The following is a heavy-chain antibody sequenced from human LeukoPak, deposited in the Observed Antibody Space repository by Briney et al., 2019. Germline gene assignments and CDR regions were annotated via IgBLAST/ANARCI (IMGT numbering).Heavy chain of an antibody. J-gene: IGHJ5*02. V-gene: IGHV1-24*01. CDR2: FNPEDGEK. D-gene: IGHD6-13*01. CDR3: ARARSPYSSSWYWFDP. Sequence: ASVKVTCKVSGYTLTELSMHWVRQAPGKGLEWMGGFNPEDGEKIYAQKFQGRVTMTEDTSTDTAYMELSSLKSEDTAVYYCARARSPYSSSWYWFDPWGQGTLVTVSS. CDR1: GYTLTELS.